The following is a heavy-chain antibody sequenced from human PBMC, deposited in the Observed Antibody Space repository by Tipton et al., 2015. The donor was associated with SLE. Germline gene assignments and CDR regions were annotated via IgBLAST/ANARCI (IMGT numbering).Heavy chain of an antibody. J-gene: IGHJ3*02. Sequence: TLSLTCAVYGGSFSGYYWSWIRQPPGKGLEWIGEINHSGGTNYNPSLKSRVTISVDTSKNQFSLKLSSVTAADTAVYYCARDNWGKSEVRAFDIWGPGTVVTVSS. CDR2: INHSGGT. V-gene: IGHV4-34*01. D-gene: IGHD3-16*01. CDR1: GGSFSGYY. CDR3: ARDNWGKSEVRAFDI.